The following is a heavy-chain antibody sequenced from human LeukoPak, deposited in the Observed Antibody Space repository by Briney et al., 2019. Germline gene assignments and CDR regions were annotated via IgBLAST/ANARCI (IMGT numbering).Heavy chain of an antibody. CDR2: ISSSSSTI. CDR3: AGASSGWSFDY. V-gene: IGHV3-48*01. Sequence: PGGSLRLSCAASGFTFSSYSMNWVRQAPGKGLEWVSYISSSSSTIYYADSVKGRFTISRDNAKNSLYLQMNSLRAEDTAVYYCAGASSGWSFDYWGQGTLVTVSS. J-gene: IGHJ4*02. D-gene: IGHD6-19*01. CDR1: GFTFSSYS.